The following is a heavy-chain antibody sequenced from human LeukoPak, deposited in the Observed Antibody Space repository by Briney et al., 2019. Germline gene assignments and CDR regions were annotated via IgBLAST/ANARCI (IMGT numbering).Heavy chain of an antibody. CDR1: GFSDAW. V-gene: IGHV3-15*01. D-gene: IGHD3-16*01. CDR2: IKSKTDGGTA. J-gene: IGHJ4*02. CDR3: TTDHEGGYDN. Sequence: PGGSLRLSCAASGFSDAWMSWVRQAPGKGLEWVGRIKSKTDGGTADYAAPVKGRFTISRDNSKNTLYLQMNSLKTEDTAVYYCTTDHEGGYDNWGQGTLVTVSS.